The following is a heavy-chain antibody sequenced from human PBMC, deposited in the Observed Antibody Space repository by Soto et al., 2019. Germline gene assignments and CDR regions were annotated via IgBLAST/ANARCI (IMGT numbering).Heavy chain of an antibody. Sequence: SETLSLTCAVSSFSISSGYYWGWVRQPPGKGLEWIGSIYHSGTTNYSPSLKSRVTISIDTSKNQFSLTLRSVTAADAAVYYCARDGPEEQLGPREYFQHWGQGTLVTVSS. D-gene: IGHD6-6*01. CDR2: IYHSGTT. CDR1: SFSISSGYY. CDR3: ARDGPEEQLGPREYFQH. V-gene: IGHV4-38-2*02. J-gene: IGHJ1*01.